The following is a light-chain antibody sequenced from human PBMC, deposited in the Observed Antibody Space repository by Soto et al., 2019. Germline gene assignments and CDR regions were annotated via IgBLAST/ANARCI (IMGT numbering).Light chain of an antibody. CDR2: TTS. CDR1: QSVTSSC. Sequence: EIVLTQSPGTLSLSPGERATLSCTASQSVTSSCLAWYQRKPGQAPRLLIHTTSTRATDIPDRFSGSGSGTDFTLTISRLEPEDFAVYYCQQCGASPLFSFGPGTRVDI. J-gene: IGKJ3*01. CDR3: QQCGASPLFS. V-gene: IGKV3-20*01.